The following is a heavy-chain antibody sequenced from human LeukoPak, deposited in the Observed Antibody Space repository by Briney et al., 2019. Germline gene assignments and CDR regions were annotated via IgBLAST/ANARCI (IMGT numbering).Heavy chain of an antibody. CDR2: IYSGGGT. CDR3: ARSNGGWYLEFDY. CDR1: GFTVSSNY. D-gene: IGHD6-19*01. Sequence: GGSLRLSCAASGFTVSSNYMSWVRQAPGKGLEWVSVIYSGGGTFYADSVKGRFTISRDNSRNTLYLQMNSLRAEDTAVYYCARSNGGWYLEFDYWGQGTLVTVSS. J-gene: IGHJ4*02. V-gene: IGHV3-53*01.